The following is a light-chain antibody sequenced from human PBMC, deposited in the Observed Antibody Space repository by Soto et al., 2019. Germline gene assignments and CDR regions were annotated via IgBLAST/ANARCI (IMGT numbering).Light chain of an antibody. Sequence: QSALTQPASVSGSPGQSITISCTGTSSDVGGYKYVSWYQQHPGKAPKLIIYDDNKRPSGIPDRFSGSKSGTSATLGITGFQTGDEADYYCGSWDSSLSAYVFGTGTKVTVL. CDR1: SSDVGGYKY. V-gene: IGLV2-14*03. CDR2: DDN. J-gene: IGLJ1*01. CDR3: GSWDSSLSAYV.